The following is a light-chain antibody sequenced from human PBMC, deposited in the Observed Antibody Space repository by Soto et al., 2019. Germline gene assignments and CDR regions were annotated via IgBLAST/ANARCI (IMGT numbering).Light chain of an antibody. CDR3: QQADSFPYT. CDR2: AAA. Sequence: DIQMTQSPSSVSASVGDSVTITCRASQGINTCLAWYQLKPGKAPKLLIYAAATLQSGVPSRFSGSGSGTDFTLTISSLQPEDFATYYCQQADSFPYTFGQGTKLEIK. V-gene: IGKV1-12*01. CDR1: QGINTC. J-gene: IGKJ2*01.